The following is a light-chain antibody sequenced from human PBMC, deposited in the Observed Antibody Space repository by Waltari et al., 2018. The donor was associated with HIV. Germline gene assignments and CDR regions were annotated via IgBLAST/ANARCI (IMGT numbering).Light chain of an antibody. Sequence: QSALTQPASVSGSPGQSITISCTGPSSDIGAYNYVSWSQQHPGPAPKLKIDEVTKRPSVVSDRSSGSKSGNTASLTTTGLQAEDEADYYCTSYTKTSTLVVGGGTRVTVL. V-gene: IGLV2-14*01. CDR2: EVT. CDR3: TSYTKTSTLV. CDR1: SSDIGAYNY. J-gene: IGLJ3*02.